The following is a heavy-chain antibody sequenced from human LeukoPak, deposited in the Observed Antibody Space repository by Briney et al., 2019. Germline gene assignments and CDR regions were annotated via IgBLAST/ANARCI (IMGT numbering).Heavy chain of an antibody. V-gene: IGHV3-23*01. Sequence: GGSLRLSCAASGFTFSSYAMNWVRQTPGKGLEWVSSISDSGASTYYADSVKGRFTISRDNSKNTLYLQMNSLRVEDTAVYYRAKGPQLGVRFADYWGQGTLVTVSS. CDR3: AKGPQLGVRFADY. CDR2: ISDSGAST. D-gene: IGHD3-3*01. CDR1: GFTFSSYA. J-gene: IGHJ4*02.